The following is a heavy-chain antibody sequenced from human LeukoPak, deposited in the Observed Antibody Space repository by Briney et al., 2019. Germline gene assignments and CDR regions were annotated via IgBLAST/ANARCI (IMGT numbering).Heavy chain of an antibody. CDR1: GYTSTSNA. V-gene: IGHV1-18*01. CDR3: ARDGGTAGYSSGSDY. D-gene: IGHD6-19*01. CDR2: ISGNNGDT. Sequence: ASVKVSCKASGYTSTSNAITWVRQAPGQGLEWVGWISGNNGDTRYAQKFQGRVTMTTDTSTSTAYMELRSLRSDDTAVYYCARDGGTAGYSSGSDYWGQGTLVTVSS. J-gene: IGHJ4*02.